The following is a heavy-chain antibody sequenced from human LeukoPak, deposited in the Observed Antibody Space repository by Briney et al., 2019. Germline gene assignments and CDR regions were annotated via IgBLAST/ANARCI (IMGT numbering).Heavy chain of an antibody. CDR2: IYYSGST. V-gene: IGHV4-59*08. J-gene: IGHJ4*02. D-gene: IGHD3-22*01. CDR1: GGSISPYY. Sequence: SETLSLTCTVSGGSISPYYWSWIRQPPGKGLEWIGYIYYSGSTYYNLSLKSRVTISVDTSKNQFSLKLSSVTAADTAVYYCARYYYDTSGYPHYFDYWGQGTLVTVSS. CDR3: ARYYYDTSGYPHYFDY.